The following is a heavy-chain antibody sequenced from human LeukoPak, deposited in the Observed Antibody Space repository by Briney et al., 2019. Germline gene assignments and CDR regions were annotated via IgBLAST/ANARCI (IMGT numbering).Heavy chain of an antibody. CDR3: TTHPDYSRSIYNMDV. CDR1: GFSFDDYA. Sequence: GGSLRLSCAASGFSFDDYAMHWVRQAPGKGLEWVSLISWDGGTTYYADSVKGRFTISRDNNKDSLYLQMNSLRGEDTAFYYCTTHPDYSRSIYNMDVWGKGTPVTVSS. V-gene: IGHV3-43D*04. CDR2: ISWDGGTT. J-gene: IGHJ6*03. D-gene: IGHD6-13*01.